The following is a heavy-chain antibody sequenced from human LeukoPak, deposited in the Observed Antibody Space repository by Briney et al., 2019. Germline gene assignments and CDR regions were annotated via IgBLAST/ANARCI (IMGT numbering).Heavy chain of an antibody. J-gene: IGHJ4*02. CDR1: GGSISSSSYY. D-gene: IGHD6-19*01. CDR3: AGSSGLGGLFDY. V-gene: IGHV4-39*01. Sequence: SETLSLTCTVSGGSISSSSYYWGWIRQPPGKGLEWIGSIYYSGSTYYNSSLKSRVTISVDTSKNQFSLKLSSVTAADTAVYYCAGSSGLGGLFDYWGQGTLVTVSS. CDR2: IYYSGST.